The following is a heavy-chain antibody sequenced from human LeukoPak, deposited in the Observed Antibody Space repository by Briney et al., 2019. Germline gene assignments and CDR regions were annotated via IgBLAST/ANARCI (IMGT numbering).Heavy chain of an antibody. CDR1: EFTFSSYE. D-gene: IGHD3-22*01. J-gene: IGHJ4*02. CDR2: ISSSGSII. CDR3: ARESYDSSGNYQEYYFDY. Sequence: PGGSLRLSCAASEFTFSSYEMNWVRQAPGKGLEWVSYISSSGSIIYYADSVKGRFSISRDNAKNSLYLQMNSLRAEDTAVYYCARESYDSSGNYQEYYFDYWGQGALVTVSS. V-gene: IGHV3-48*03.